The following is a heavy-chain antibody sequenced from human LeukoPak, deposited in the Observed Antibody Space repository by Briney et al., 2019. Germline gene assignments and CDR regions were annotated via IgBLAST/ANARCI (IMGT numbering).Heavy chain of an antibody. J-gene: IGHJ4*02. CDR1: GFTVSGNF. D-gene: IGHD1-26*01. CDR2: IYGGGST. V-gene: IGHV3-53*01. Sequence: GGSLRLSCAASGFTVSGNFLSWVRQAPGKGLEWVSVIYGGGSTYFADSVKGRFTISRDNSKNTLYLQMNSLRAEDTAVYYCALTPPSKWAFDYWGQGTLVTVSS. CDR3: ALTPPSKWAFDY.